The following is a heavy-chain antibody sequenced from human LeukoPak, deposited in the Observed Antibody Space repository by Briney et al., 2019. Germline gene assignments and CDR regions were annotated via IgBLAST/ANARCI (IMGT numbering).Heavy chain of an antibody. Sequence: SETLSLTCTVSGCCISSNYWTWIRQPPGKGLEWIGFIYHSGATKYKPSLDSRITVSLDTTKNQFSRRLNSVTAADTAVYYCARRVAVPGSYYFDYWSQGTLVTV. J-gene: IGHJ4*02. CDR3: ARRVAVPGSYYFDY. CDR2: IYHSGAT. V-gene: IGHV4-59*08. CDR1: GCCISSNY. D-gene: IGHD2-15*01.